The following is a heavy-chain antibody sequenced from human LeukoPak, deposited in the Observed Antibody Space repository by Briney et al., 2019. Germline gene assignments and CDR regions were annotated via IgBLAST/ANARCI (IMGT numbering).Heavy chain of an antibody. Sequence: GGSLRLSCAASGFTFSDYYMSWIRQAPGEGLEWVSYICSSGSTIYYADSVKGRFTISRDNAKNSLYLQMNSLRAEDTAVYYCARRSRFLEWLLSYYFDYWGQGTLVTVSS. CDR2: ICSSGSTI. V-gene: IGHV3-11*01. CDR1: GFTFSDYY. D-gene: IGHD3-3*01. CDR3: ARRSRFLEWLLSYYFDY. J-gene: IGHJ4*02.